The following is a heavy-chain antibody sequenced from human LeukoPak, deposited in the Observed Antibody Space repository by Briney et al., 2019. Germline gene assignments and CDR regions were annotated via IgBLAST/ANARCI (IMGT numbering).Heavy chain of an antibody. Sequence: SSETLSLTCAVYGGSFSGYYWSWIRQPPGKGLEWIGEINHSGSTNYNPSLKSRVTISVDTSKNQFSLKLSSVTAADTAVYYCARGPYDFWSGKTTHYYYGMDVWGQGTTVTVSS. CDR1: GGSFSGYY. V-gene: IGHV4-34*01. J-gene: IGHJ6*02. CDR2: INHSGST. D-gene: IGHD3-3*01. CDR3: ARGPYDFWSGKTTHYYYGMDV.